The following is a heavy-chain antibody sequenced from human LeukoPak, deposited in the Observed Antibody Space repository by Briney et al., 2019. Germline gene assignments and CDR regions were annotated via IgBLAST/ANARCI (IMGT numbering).Heavy chain of an antibody. CDR2: INPNSGGT. Sequence: ASVKVSCKASGYTFTGYYMHWVRQAPGQGLEWMGWINPNSGGTNYAQKFQGRVTMTRDTSISTVYMELSSLRSEDTAVYYCARDLVAVAGNAGYWGQGTLVTVSS. V-gene: IGHV1-2*02. J-gene: IGHJ4*02. D-gene: IGHD6-19*01. CDR3: ARDLVAVAGNAGY. CDR1: GYTFTGYY.